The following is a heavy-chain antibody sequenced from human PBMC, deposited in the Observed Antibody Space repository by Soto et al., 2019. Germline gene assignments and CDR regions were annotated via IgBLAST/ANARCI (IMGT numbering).Heavy chain of an antibody. CDR2: INGDGSTT. CDR1: GFTFSNYW. D-gene: IGHD1-20*01. J-gene: IGHJ4*02. V-gene: IGHV3-74*01. CDR3: VRGSVYNWRGDF. Sequence: EVQLVVSGGDLIQPGGSLRLSCAASGFTFSNYWMHWVRQAPGKGLVWVSRINGDGSTTSYADSVKGRFTISRDTAKNTLSLQMNSLRAEDTAVYYCVRGSVYNWRGDFWGQGTLVTVSS.